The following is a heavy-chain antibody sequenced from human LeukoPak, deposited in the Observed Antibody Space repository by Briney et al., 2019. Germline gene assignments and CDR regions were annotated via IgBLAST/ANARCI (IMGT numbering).Heavy chain of an antibody. V-gene: IGHV3-48*03. Sequence: GRSLRLSCAASGFTFDDYAMHWVRQAPGKGLECVSYFSSSGSTISYADSVKGRFTISRDNAKNSLYLQMNSLRAEDTAVYYCARTMVRGWGMDVWGQGTTVTVSS. CDR1: GFTFDDYA. CDR3: ARTMVRGWGMDV. CDR2: FSSSGSTI. D-gene: IGHD3-10*01. J-gene: IGHJ6*02.